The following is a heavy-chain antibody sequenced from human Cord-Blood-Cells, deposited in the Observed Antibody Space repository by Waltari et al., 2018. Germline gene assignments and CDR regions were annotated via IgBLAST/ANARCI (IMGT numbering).Heavy chain of an antibody. CDR3: ARDSYDFWSGYYFDY. CDR2: IYSGGST. J-gene: IGHJ4*02. Sequence: EVQLVETGGGLIQPGGSLRLSCAASGFTVSSNYMSWVRQAPGKGLEWVSVIYSGGSTYYADSVKGRFTISRDNSKNTLYLQMNSLRAEDTAVYYCARDSYDFWSGYYFDYWGQGTLVTVSS. D-gene: IGHD3-3*01. V-gene: IGHV3-53*02. CDR1: GFTVSSNY.